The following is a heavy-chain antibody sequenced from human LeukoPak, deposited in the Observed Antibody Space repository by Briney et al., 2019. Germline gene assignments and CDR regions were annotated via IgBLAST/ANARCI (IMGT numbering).Heavy chain of an antibody. D-gene: IGHD3-22*01. CDR3: ARGSLGLYYYDSSGYVHFDH. CDR2: IIPIFGTA. Sequence: SVKVSCKASGGTFSSYAISWVRQAPGQGLEWMGGIIPIFGTANYAQKFQSRVTITTDESKSTAYMELSSLRSEDTAVYYCARGSLGLYYYDSSGYVHFDHWGQGTLVTVSS. V-gene: IGHV1-69*05. J-gene: IGHJ4*02. CDR1: GGTFSSYA.